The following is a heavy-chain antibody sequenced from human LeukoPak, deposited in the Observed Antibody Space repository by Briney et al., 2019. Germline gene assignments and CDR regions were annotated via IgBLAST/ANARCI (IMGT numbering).Heavy chain of an antibody. J-gene: IGHJ6*02. Sequence: GSLRLSCAASGFTFSSYSLNWVRQAPGKGLEWVSIIGGSGTITHYADSVKGRFTISRDNSKNTLYLQMNSLRAEDTAVYYCAKHVAIGLDTMDVWGQGTTVTVSS. CDR3: AKHVAIGLDTMDV. D-gene: IGHD3-10*02. V-gene: IGHV3-23*01. CDR2: IGGSGTIT. CDR1: GFTFSSYS.